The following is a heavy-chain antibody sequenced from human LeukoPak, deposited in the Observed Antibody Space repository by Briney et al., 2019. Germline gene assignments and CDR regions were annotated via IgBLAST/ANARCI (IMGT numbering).Heavy chain of an antibody. CDR3: ARGESGGWFGEFYYYYGMDV. J-gene: IGHJ6*02. V-gene: IGHV4-59*12. D-gene: IGHD3-10*01. CDR1: GGSISSYY. Sequence: SETLSLTCTVSGGSISSYYWSWIRQPPGKGLEWIGYIYYSGSTNYNPSLKSRVTISVDTSKNQFSLKLTSVTAADTAVYFCARGESGGWFGEFYYYYGMDVWGQGTTVTVSS. CDR2: IYYSGST.